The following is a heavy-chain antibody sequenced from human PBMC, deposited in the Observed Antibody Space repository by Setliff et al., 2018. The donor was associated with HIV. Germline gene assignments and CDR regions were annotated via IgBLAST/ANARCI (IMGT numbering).Heavy chain of an antibody. D-gene: IGHD5-18*01. V-gene: IGHV1-2*02. J-gene: IGHJ4*02. CDR3: AAEDTAMQQVDY. CDR1: GYTFTGYY. Sequence: ASVKVSCKASGYTFTGYYMHWVRQAPGQGLEWMGWINPNSGGTNYAQKFQGRVTITRDTSISTAYMELSRLRSDDTAVYYCAAEDTAMQQVDYWGQGTLVTVS. CDR2: INPNSGGT.